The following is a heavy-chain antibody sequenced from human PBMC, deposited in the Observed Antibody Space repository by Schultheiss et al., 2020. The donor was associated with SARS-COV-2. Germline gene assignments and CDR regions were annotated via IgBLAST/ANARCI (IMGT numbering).Heavy chain of an antibody. CDR2: INHSGST. D-gene: IGHD4-17*01. CDR1: GGSFSGYY. Sequence: SETLSLTCAVYGGSFSGYYWSWIRQPPGMGLEWIGEINHSGSTKYNPSLESRFTISVDTSKNQFSLKLSSVTAADTAVFYCARGTDKNLFGDYVPYYFGMDVWGQGTTVTVSS. J-gene: IGHJ6*02. CDR3: ARGTDKNLFGDYVPYYFGMDV. V-gene: IGHV4-34*01.